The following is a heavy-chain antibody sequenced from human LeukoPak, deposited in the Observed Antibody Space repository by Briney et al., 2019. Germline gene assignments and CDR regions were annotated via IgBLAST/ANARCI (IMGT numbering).Heavy chain of an antibody. D-gene: IGHD5-12*01. J-gene: IGHJ5*02. CDR3: ARRRLRPPIQNWFDP. CDR2: IYHSGST. V-gene: IGHV4-38-2*02. CDR1: GYSISSGYY. Sequence: SETLSLTCTVSGYSISSGYYWGWIRQPPGKGLEWIGSIYHSGSTYYNPSLKSRVTISVDTSKNQFSLKLSSVTAADTAVYYCARRRLRPPIQNWFDPWGQGTLVTVSS.